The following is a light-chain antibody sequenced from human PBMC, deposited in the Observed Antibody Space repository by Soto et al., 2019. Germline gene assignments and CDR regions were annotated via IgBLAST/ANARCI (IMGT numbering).Light chain of an antibody. V-gene: IGLV1-40*01. CDR3: QSYDSSRSVV. Sequence: QLVLTQPPSVSGAPGQRVTISCTGSSSNIGAGYDVHWYQQLPGTAPKLLIYGNSNRPSGVPDRFSGSKSGTSASLAITGLQAEDEADYYCQSYDSSRSVVFGGGTQLTVL. CDR1: SSNIGAGYD. J-gene: IGLJ2*01. CDR2: GNS.